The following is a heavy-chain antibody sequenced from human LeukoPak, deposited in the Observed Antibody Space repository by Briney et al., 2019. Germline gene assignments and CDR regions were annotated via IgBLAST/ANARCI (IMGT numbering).Heavy chain of an antibody. Sequence: PGGSLRLSCAASGFTFNTYWMHWVRQAPGKGLVWVSRINSDGSSTNYADSVKGRFTISRDNAKNTLSLQMNSLRAEDTAVYYCAKAADYDTHAFDIWGQGTMVTVSS. V-gene: IGHV3-74*01. J-gene: IGHJ3*02. D-gene: IGHD4/OR15-4a*01. CDR3: AKAADYDTHAFDI. CDR1: GFTFNTYW. CDR2: INSDGSST.